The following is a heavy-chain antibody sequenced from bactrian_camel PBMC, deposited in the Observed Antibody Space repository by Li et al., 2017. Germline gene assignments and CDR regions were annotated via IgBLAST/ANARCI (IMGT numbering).Heavy chain of an antibody. CDR3: ATGDSDYLHPFDD. J-gene: IGHJ4*01. Sequence: VQLVESGGGLVQPGGSLRLTCAASGFTFSNYYMSWVRRSPGKGLEWVSGIWSDGTHTDYADSVKGRFTISRDNAKNTVYLQMNSLKSEDTALYYCATGDSDYLHPFDDWGQGTQVTVS. CDR2: IWSDGTHT. CDR1: GFTFSNYY. V-gene: IGHV3-2*01. D-gene: IGHD4*01.